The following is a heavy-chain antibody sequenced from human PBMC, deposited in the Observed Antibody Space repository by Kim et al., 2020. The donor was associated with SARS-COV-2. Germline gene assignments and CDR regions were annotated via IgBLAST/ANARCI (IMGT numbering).Heavy chain of an antibody. D-gene: IGHD2-15*01. CDR2: FDPEDGET. CDR1: GYTLTELS. Sequence: ASVKVSCKVSGYTLTELSMHWVRQAPGKGLEWMGGFDPEDGETIYAQKFQGRVTMTEDTSTDTAYMELSSLRSEDTAVYYCATAALQYCSGGSCYSLLRLEGGNWFDPWGQGTLVTVSS. V-gene: IGHV1-24*01. J-gene: IGHJ5*02. CDR3: ATAALQYCSGGSCYSLLRLEGGNWFDP.